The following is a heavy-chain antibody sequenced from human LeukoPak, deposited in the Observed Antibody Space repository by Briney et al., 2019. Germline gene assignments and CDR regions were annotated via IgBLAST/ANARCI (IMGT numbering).Heavy chain of an antibody. CDR1: GFTFSNAW. D-gene: IGHD6-13*01. V-gene: IGHV3-15*01. J-gene: IGHJ5*02. Sequence: GGSLRLSCAASGFTFSNAWMSWVRQAPGKGLEWVGRIKSKTDGGTTDYAAPVKGRFTISRDDSKNTLYLQMNSLKTEDTAVYYCTTERYSSSWYVWFDPWAREPWSPSPQ. CDR3: TTERYSSSWYVWFDP. CDR2: IKSKTDGGTT.